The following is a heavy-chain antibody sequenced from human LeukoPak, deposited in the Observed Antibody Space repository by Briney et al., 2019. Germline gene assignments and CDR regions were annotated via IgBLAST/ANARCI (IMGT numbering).Heavy chain of an antibody. Sequence: GSLRLSCAASGFTFSSYWMSWVRQAPGKGLEWVANIKQDESEKYYVDSVKGRFSISRDNAKNSLYLQMNSLRAEDTAVYFCARATHDYVWGSYRPPYTFDIWGQGTMVTVAS. CDR1: GFTFSSYW. CDR2: IKQDESEK. D-gene: IGHD3-16*02. J-gene: IGHJ3*02. V-gene: IGHV3-7*01. CDR3: ARATHDYVWGSYRPPYTFDI.